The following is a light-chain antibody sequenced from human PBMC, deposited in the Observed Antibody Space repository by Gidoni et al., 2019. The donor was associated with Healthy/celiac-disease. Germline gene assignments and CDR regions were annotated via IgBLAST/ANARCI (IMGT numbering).Light chain of an antibody. CDR3: SSYAGSNNLV. V-gene: IGLV2-8*01. Sequence: QSALTQPPSASGSPGQSVTSSCTVTSSDVGGYNYVSWYQQHPGKAPKLMIYEVSTRPSGVPDRFSGSKSGNTASLTASGLQAEDEADYYCSSYAGSNNLVFGGGTKLTVL. CDR1: SSDVGGYNY. J-gene: IGLJ2*01. CDR2: EVS.